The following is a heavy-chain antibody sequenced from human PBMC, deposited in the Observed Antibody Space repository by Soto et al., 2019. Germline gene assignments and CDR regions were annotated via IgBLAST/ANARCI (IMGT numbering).Heavy chain of an antibody. CDR2: ISGSGGST. CDR1: GFTFSSYA. D-gene: IGHD1-1*01. J-gene: IGHJ4*02. CDR3: AKDLRREWHWTNCHYFDY. Sequence: EVQLLESGGGLVQPGGSLRLSCAASGFTFSSYAMSWVRQAPGKGLEWVSAISGSGGSTYYADSVKGRFTISRDNSKNTLYLQMNSLRAEDTAVYYCAKDLRREWHWTNCHYFDYWGQGTLVTVSS. V-gene: IGHV3-23*01.